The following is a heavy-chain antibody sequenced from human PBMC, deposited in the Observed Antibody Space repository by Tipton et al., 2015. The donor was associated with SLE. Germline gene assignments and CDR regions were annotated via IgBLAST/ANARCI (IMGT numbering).Heavy chain of an antibody. Sequence: SLRLSCAASGFTFSSYSMNWVRQAPGKGLEWVSSISSSSSYIYYADSVKGRLTISRDNAKNSLYLQMNSLRAEDTAVYYCARDYGTMVPGYWGQGTLVTVSS. D-gene: IGHD3-10*01. CDR2: ISSSSSYI. CDR3: ARDYGTMVPGY. CDR1: GFTFSSYS. J-gene: IGHJ4*02. V-gene: IGHV3-21*01.